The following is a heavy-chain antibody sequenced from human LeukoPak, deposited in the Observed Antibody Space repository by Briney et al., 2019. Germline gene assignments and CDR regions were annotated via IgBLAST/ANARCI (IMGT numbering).Heavy chain of an antibody. CDR1: GGSFSGYY. V-gene: IGHV4-59*01. CDR2: IYYSGST. D-gene: IGHD5-18*01. Sequence: PSETLSLTCAVYGGSFSGYYWSWIRQPPGKGLEWIGYIYYSGSTNYNPSLKSRVTISADTSKNQFSLKLSSVTAADTAVYYCARGYSYGKYLDYWGQGTLVTVSS. J-gene: IGHJ4*02. CDR3: ARGYSYGKYLDY.